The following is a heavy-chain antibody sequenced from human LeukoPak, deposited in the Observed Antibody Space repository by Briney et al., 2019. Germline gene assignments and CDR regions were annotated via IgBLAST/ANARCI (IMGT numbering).Heavy chain of an antibody. Sequence: GEPLRLSCAASGFTFSNFGMHWVRQAPGKGLEWMAVISYDGKLTYYADSVKGRFTISRDNSKNTLYLQMNSLRAEDTAVYYCAKKIPAANHGYMDVWGKGTTVTVSS. CDR1: GFTFSNFG. J-gene: IGHJ6*03. V-gene: IGHV3-30*18. D-gene: IGHD2-2*01. CDR2: ISYDGKLT. CDR3: AKKIPAANHGYMDV.